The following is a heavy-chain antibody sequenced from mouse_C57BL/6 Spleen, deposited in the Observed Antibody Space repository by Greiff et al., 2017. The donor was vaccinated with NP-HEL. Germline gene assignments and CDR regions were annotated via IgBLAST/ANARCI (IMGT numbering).Heavy chain of an antibody. CDR1: GYTFTSYW. J-gene: IGHJ3*01. CDR2: INPSNGGT. CDR3: AREENYYGNYVGFAY. D-gene: IGHD2-1*01. Sequence: QVQLQQPGTELVKPGASVKLSCKASGYTFTSYWMHWVKQRPGQGLEWIGNINPSNGGTNYNEKFKSKATLTVDKSSSTAYMQLSSLTSEDSAVYYCAREENYYGNYVGFAYWGQGTLVTVSA. V-gene: IGHV1-53*01.